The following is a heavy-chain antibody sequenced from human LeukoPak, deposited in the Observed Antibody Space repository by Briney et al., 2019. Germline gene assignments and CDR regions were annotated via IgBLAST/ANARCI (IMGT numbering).Heavy chain of an antibody. J-gene: IGHJ6*03. CDR1: GGSISSGSYD. V-gene: IGHV4-61*02. CDR3: ARGGHLGYCSGGSCYSSYYYMDV. D-gene: IGHD2-15*01. Sequence: PSRTLSLTCTVSGGSISSGSYDSSWIRQPAGKGLEWIGRIFTSGSTNYHPSLKSRVTISVDTSKNQCSLKLSSVTAADTAVYYCARGGHLGYCSGGSCYSSYYYMDVWGKGTTVTVSS. CDR2: IFTSGST.